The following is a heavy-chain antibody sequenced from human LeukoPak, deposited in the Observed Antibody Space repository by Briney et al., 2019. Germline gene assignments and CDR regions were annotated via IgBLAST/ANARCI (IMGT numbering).Heavy chain of an antibody. CDR3: ARAKHYFDY. Sequence: SETLSLTCAVSGGSISSGGYSWSWIRQPPGKGLEWIGYIYHSGSTYYNPSLKSQVTISVDRSKNQFSLKLSSVTAADTAVYYCARAKHYFDYRGQGTLVTVSS. CDR1: GGSISSGGYS. J-gene: IGHJ4*02. CDR2: IYHSGST. V-gene: IGHV4-30-2*01.